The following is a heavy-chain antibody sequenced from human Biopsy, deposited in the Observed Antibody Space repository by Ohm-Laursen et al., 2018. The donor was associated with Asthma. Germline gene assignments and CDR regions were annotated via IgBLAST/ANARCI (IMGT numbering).Heavy chain of an antibody. D-gene: IGHD4-17*01. CDR3: ASDFPKDYVRYNFQF. CDR2: HDHEEGGT. J-gene: IGHJ4*02. V-gene: IGHV1-24*01. Sequence: ASVKISCKISGCSLTDLSMHWVRQAPGLGLEWMGGHDHEEGGTVNARRFQGRVTMTEDTSTDTAYMELSSLSSDDTAVYYCASDFPKDYVRYNFQFWGQGTLVTVSS. CDR1: GCSLTDLS.